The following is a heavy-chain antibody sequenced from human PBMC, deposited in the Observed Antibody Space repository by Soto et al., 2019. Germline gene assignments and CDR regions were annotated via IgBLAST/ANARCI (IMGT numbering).Heavy chain of an antibody. CDR1: GFVFSNYA. CDR2: IYAAGGGK. Sequence: PGGSLRLSCAASGFVFSNYAMFWFRQAPGRGLEWVSTIYAAGGGKYYAGSVRGRFTVSRDNSRDTLFLQMNSLRVEDTAIYYCAKKVNSGPGSQYFDYWGQGTLVTVSS. J-gene: IGHJ4*02. CDR3: AKKVNSGPGSQYFDY. V-gene: IGHV3-23*01. D-gene: IGHD3-10*01.